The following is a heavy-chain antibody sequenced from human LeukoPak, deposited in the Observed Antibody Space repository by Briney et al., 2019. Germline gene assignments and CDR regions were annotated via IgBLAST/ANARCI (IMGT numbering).Heavy chain of an antibody. CDR3: AGSSGWARYFDY. Sequence: GGSLRLSCAVSGDYWMSWVRQAPGKGLEWVANIKQDGSEKYYVDSVKGRFTISRDNAKNSLYLQMNSLRAEDTAVYYCAGSSGWARYFDYGGQGTLVTVSS. V-gene: IGHV3-7*05. D-gene: IGHD6-19*01. CDR1: GDYW. CDR2: IKQDGSEK. J-gene: IGHJ4*02.